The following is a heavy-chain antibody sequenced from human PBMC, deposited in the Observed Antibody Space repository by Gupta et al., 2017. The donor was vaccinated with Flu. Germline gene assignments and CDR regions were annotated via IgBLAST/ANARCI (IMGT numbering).Heavy chain of an antibody. CDR2: IYASEAT. J-gene: IGHJ5*01. D-gene: IGHD2-15*01. V-gene: IGHV4-61*02. Sequence: QVRLQESGPGLVKPLQTLSLTCTVSGDSITSGDYYWNWVRPPAGNGLEWIGRIYASEATYYNAALNGRVTMSIKTSKNQLSLKLISMTAADTAVYYCARIRSGGNWFDSWGQGTLVTVSS. CDR1: GDSITSGDYY. CDR3: ARIRSGGNWFDS.